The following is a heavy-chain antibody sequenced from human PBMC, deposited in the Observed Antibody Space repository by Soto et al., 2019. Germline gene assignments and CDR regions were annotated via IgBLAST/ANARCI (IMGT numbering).Heavy chain of an antibody. CDR3: TTGYSYGYSYFDS. Sequence: EVQLLESGGGLVQPGGSLRLSCAVSGFTFSNAWMSWVRQAPGKGLEWVGRIKSKTDGGTTDYAAPVKGRFTITRDDSKNTLYLQMNSMKTEDTAVYYCTTGYSYGYSYFDSWGQGTLVTVSS. D-gene: IGHD5-18*01. CDR1: GFTFSNAW. V-gene: IGHV3-15*01. CDR2: IKSKTDGGTT. J-gene: IGHJ4*02.